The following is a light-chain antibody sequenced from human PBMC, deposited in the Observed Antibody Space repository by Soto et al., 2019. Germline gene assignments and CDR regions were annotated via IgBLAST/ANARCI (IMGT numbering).Light chain of an antibody. CDR3: QQYSTSPT. CDR1: QTVSNNY. CDR2: GAS. V-gene: IGKV3-20*01. Sequence: EFVLTQSTGTLSLSPGERATLSCRASQTVSNNYLAWYQQKPGQAPRRLIYGASSRATGIPDRFSGSGSGTDFTLTISRLEPEDFAVYYCQQYSTSPTFGEGTRLEIK. J-gene: IGKJ5*01.